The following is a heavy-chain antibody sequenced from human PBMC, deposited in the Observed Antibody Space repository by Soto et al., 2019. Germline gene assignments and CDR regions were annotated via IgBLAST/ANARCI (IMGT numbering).Heavy chain of an antibody. J-gene: IGHJ4*02. CDR3: ALYYYDSSGGVDSVNFDY. CDR2: ISAYNANT. CDR1: GYTFTSYG. V-gene: IGHV1-18*01. D-gene: IGHD3-22*01. Sequence: QVQLVQSGAEVKKPGASVKVSCKASGYTFTSYGISWVRQAPGQGLEWMGWISAYNANTNYAQKLQGRVTITADESTSTAYMELSSLRSEDTAVYYCALYYYDSSGGVDSVNFDYWGQGTLVTVSS.